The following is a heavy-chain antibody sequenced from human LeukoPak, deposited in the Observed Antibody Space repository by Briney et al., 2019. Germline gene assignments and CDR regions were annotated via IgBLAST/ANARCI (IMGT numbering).Heavy chain of an antibody. Sequence: GGSLRLSCAASGFTFSNYWMIWDRQAPGKGLEWVGNIKQDGSEKRYADSVRGRFTISRDNAQTSLYLQMNSLRAEDTAVYYCARASDPWLQLTWGQGTLVTVSS. CDR2: IKQDGSEK. D-gene: IGHD5-24*01. CDR1: GFTFSNYW. CDR3: ARASDPWLQLT. V-gene: IGHV3-7*05. J-gene: IGHJ5*02.